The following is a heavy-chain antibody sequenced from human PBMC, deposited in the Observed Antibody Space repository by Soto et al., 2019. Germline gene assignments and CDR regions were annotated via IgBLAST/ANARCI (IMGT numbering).Heavy chain of an antibody. J-gene: IGHJ5*01. CDR2: ISPNSGNT. Sequence: QVQLVQSGAEMKKPGASVKVSCKASGYTFTGYFVHWVRQAPGQGPEWMGWISPNSGNTNYAQKFQDRVTMTSDTSITTAFMELNRLTSDDTAVYYCARGNEVLDFDFWGLGTLITVSS. CDR1: GYTFTGYF. V-gene: IGHV1-2*02. CDR3: ARGNEVLDFDF. D-gene: IGHD3-3*01.